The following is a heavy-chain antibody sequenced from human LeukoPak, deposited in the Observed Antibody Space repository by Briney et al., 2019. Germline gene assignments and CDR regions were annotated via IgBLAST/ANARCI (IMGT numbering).Heavy chain of an antibody. CDR2: ISAYGHT. CDR3: ARETASGYLGFDF. D-gene: IGHD3-3*01. Sequence: ASVEVSCKPSGYTFTSYGITWVRQAPGQGLEWMGWISAYGHTKLARNLQARVTVTIDTSTTTAYMELRSLSSDDTAVYFCARETASGYLGFDFWGQGTLVTVSS. J-gene: IGHJ4*02. CDR1: GYTFTSYG. V-gene: IGHV1-18*01.